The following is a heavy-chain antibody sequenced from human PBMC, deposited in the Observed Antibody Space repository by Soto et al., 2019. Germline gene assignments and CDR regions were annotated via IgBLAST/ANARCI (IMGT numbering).Heavy chain of an antibody. V-gene: IGHV3-48*01. D-gene: IGHD3-3*01. CDR1: GFRFSDYS. J-gene: IGHJ4*02. Sequence: EVHLVESGGRLVQPGGSLRLSCAASGFRFSDYSMNWVRQAPGRGLEWVSYISSSSFTIHYADSVEGRFAISRDNAKNSLYLQMNSLRAEDTVVYYCARDYNVFWSGHFDYGGQGALVTFSS. CDR2: ISSSSFTI. CDR3: ARDYNVFWSGHFDY.